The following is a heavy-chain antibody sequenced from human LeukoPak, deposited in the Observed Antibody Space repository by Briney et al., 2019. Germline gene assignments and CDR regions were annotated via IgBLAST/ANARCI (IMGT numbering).Heavy chain of an antibody. CDR3: TTDRLAVAGNRYYFDY. Sequence: GGSLRLSCAASGFSFSNAWMGWVRQAPGKGLEWVGRIKNKVDGGTTDYAAPVKGRFTISRDDSKNTLYLQMNSLKTEDTAVYYCTTDRLAVAGNRYYFDYWGQGTLVTVSS. CDR2: IKNKVDGGTT. J-gene: IGHJ4*02. V-gene: IGHV3-15*01. CDR1: GFSFSNAW. D-gene: IGHD6-19*01.